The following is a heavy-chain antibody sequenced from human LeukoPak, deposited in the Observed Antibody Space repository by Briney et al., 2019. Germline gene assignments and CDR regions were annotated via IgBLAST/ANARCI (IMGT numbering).Heavy chain of an antibody. CDR2: IYSGGST. J-gene: IGHJ3*02. Sequence: AGGSLRLSCAASGFNFSYYGMHWVRQAPGKGLDWVSVIYSGGSTYYADSVKGRFTISRDNSKNTLYLQMNSLRADDTAVYYCASQYTTDAFDIWGQGTMVTVSS. CDR3: ASQYTTDAFDI. CDR1: GFNFSYYG. V-gene: IGHV3-66*04. D-gene: IGHD1-26*01.